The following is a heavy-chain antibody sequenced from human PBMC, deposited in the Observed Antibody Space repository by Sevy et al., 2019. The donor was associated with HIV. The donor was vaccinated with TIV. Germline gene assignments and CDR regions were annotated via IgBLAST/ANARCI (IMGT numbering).Heavy chain of an antibody. J-gene: IGHJ5*02. CDR2: IIPIFGTA. V-gene: IGHV1-69*13. Sequence: ASVKVSCKASGGTFSSYAISWVRQAPGQGLEWMGGIIPIFGTANYAQKFQGRVTITADESTSTAYMELNSLRAEDTAVYYCARDPPKGSRGSWFDTWGQGTLVTVSS. D-gene: IGHD3-10*01. CDR3: ARDPPKGSRGSWFDT. CDR1: GGTFSSYA.